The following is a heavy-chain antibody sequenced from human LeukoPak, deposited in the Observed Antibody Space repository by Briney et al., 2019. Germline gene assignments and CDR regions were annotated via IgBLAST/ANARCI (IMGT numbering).Heavy chain of an antibody. CDR1: GFTFSSYS. CDR3: ARVIAAAGTSFDY. Sequence: GGSLRLSCAASGFTFSSYSMNWVRQAPGKGLEWVSYISSSSSTIYYADSVKGRFTISRDNAKNSLYLQMNSLRDKDTAVYYCARVIAAAGTSFDYWGQGTLVTVSS. CDR2: ISSSSSTI. V-gene: IGHV3-48*02. J-gene: IGHJ4*02. D-gene: IGHD6-13*01.